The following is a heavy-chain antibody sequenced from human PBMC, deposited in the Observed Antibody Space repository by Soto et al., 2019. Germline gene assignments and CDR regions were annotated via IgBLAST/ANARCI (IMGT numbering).Heavy chain of an antibody. CDR2: INPDGRTT. CDR3: ARDREYDILTGTDS. J-gene: IGHJ4*02. D-gene: IGHD3-9*01. Sequence: PGGSLRLSCAASGFILSKYLMHWVRQSPGKGLLWVSRINPDGRTTTYADSVKGRFTISRDNAKNTLYLQIDSLRVEDTAVYYCARDREYDILTGTDSWGQGTLVTVSS. V-gene: IGHV3-74*01. CDR1: GFILSKYL.